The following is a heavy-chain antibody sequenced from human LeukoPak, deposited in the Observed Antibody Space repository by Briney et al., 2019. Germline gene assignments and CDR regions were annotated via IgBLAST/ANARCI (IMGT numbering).Heavy chain of an antibody. V-gene: IGHV3-21*01. Sequence: GGSLRLSCAASGFTFSSYSTNWVRQAPGKGLEWVSSISSSSSYIYYADSVKGRFTISRDNAKNSLYLQMNSLRAEDTAVYYCARPMTTVTTGWFDPWGQGTLVTVSS. D-gene: IGHD4-17*01. CDR2: ISSSSSYI. CDR3: ARPMTTVTTGWFDP. J-gene: IGHJ5*02. CDR1: GFTFSSYS.